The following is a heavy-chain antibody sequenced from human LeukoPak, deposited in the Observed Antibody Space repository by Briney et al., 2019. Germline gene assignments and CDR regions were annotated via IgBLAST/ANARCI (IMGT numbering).Heavy chain of an antibody. D-gene: IGHD5-12*01. J-gene: IGHJ5*02. V-gene: IGHV4-59*01. CDR2: IYDSNST. CDR1: GVSISSFF. Sequence: SETLSLTCSVSGVSISSFFWSWRRQPPGKGQEWVGHIYDSNSTSYNHALKSRVTMSVSTSKNQISLRLDSVTAADTAVYFCARDLGVDISQMTDIWGTSLGWFAPWGQGTLVTVSS. CDR3: ARDLGVDISQMTDIWGTSLGWFAP.